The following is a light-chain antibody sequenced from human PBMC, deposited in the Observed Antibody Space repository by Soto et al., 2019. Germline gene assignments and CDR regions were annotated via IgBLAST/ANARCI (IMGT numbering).Light chain of an antibody. V-gene: IGKV3-20*01. Sequence: EIVLAQSPGTLSLSPGERATLSCRASQSVSSSYLAWYQQKPGQAPRLLIYGASSRATVIPDRFSGSGSGTDFTLTISSLQSEDFAVYYCQQYNNWPRTFGQGTKV. CDR1: QSVSSSY. J-gene: IGKJ1*01. CDR2: GAS. CDR3: QQYNNWPRT.